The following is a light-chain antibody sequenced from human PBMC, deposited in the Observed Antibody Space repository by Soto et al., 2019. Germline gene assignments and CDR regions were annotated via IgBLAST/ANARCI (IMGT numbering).Light chain of an antibody. J-gene: IGKJ3*01. CDR1: QSVSSDY. Sequence: ENVLTQSPGTLSLSPGERATLSCRASQSVSSDYLAWYQQKPGQAPRLLIYEASKRASGIPARFSGSGSGTDFTLTISSLETEDFAVYFCQQYSRWPRETFGPGTKVDIK. V-gene: IGKV3-11*01. CDR3: QQYSRWPRET. CDR2: EAS.